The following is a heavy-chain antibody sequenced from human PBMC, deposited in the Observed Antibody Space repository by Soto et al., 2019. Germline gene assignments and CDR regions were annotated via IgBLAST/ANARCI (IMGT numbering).Heavy chain of an antibody. V-gene: IGHV3-23*01. CDR2: ISGSGGST. D-gene: IGHD3-10*02. J-gene: IGHJ2*01. CDR3: AKAGVFFFQAEDGIRDVRSVSAFLLNRSSDL. Sequence: KELEWVSAISGSGGSTYYADSVKGRFTISRDNSKNTLYLQMDSLRAEDTAVYYCAKAGVFFFQAEDGIRDVRSVSAFLLNRSSDL.